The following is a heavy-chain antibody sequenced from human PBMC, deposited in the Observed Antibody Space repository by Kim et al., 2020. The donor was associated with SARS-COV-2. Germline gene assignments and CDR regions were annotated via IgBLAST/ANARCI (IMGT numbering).Heavy chain of an antibody. CDR2: INAGNGNT. J-gene: IGHJ4*02. CDR1: GYTFTSYA. D-gene: IGHD3-9*01. CDR3: ARGAYDILTGYSFAPDY. V-gene: IGHV1-3*01. Sequence: ASVKVSCKASGYTFTSYAMHWVRQAPGQRLEWMGWINAGNGNTKYSQKFQGRVTITRDTSASTAYMELSSLRSEDTAVYYCARGAYDILTGYSFAPDYWGQGTLVTVSS.